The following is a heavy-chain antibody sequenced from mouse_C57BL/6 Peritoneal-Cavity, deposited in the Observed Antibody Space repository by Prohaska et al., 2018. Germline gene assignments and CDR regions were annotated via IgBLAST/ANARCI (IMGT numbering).Heavy chain of an antibody. CDR3: ARDRGDVRGAMDY. J-gene: IGHJ4*01. CDR2: INYDGSST. Sequence: EVKLVESEGGLVQPGSSMKLSCTASGFTFSDYYMAWVRQVPEKGLEWVANINYDGSSTYYLDYLKSRFIISRDNAKNILYLQMSSLKSEDTATYYCARDRGDVRGAMDYWGQGTSVTVSS. V-gene: IGHV5-16*01. CDR1: GFTFSDYY. D-gene: IGHD3-3*01.